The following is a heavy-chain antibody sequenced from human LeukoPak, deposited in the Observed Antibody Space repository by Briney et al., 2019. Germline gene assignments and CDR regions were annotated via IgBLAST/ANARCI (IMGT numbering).Heavy chain of an antibody. D-gene: IGHD6-19*01. J-gene: IGHJ4*02. CDR1: GGSISSFY. CDR2: IYYSGST. V-gene: IGHV4-59*08. Sequence: SETLSLTCNVSGGSISSFYWSWIRQPPGEGLEWIGYIYYSGSTNYNPSLKSRVTISVDTSNNQFSLILNSLTAADTAVYYCARHSSAWHGRLFDSWGQGTLVTVSS. CDR3: ARHSSAWHGRLFDS.